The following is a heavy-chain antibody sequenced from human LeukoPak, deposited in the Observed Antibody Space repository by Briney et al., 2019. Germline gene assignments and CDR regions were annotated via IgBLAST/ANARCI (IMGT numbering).Heavy chain of an antibody. D-gene: IGHD3-16*01. V-gene: IGHV3-23*03. CDR2: IYGGGDR. CDR3: AKRGSNYWYFDL. Sequence: GGSLRLSCAASGFTFSSYAMSWVRQAPGKGLEWVSVIYGGGDRYYADFVKGRFTITRDNSSNTLYLQMNSLSAEDTAVYYCAKRGSNYWYFDLWGRGTLVTVSS. CDR1: GFTFSSYA. J-gene: IGHJ2*01.